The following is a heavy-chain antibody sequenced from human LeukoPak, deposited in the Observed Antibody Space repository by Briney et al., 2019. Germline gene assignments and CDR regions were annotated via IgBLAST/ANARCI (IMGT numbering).Heavy chain of an antibody. J-gene: IGHJ4*02. V-gene: IGHV4-30-2*01. Sequence: PSETLSLTCTVSGGSISSGGYYWSWIRQPPGKGPEWIGYIYHSGSTYYNPSLKSRVTISVDRSKNQFSLKLSSVTAADTAVYYCAAGDCSSTSCYQDYWGQGTLVAVSS. CDR3: AAGDCSSTSCYQDY. CDR2: IYHSGST. D-gene: IGHD2-2*01. CDR1: GGSISSGGYY.